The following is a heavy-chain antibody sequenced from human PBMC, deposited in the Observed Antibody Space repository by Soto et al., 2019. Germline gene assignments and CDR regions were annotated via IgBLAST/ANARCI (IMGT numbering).Heavy chain of an antibody. D-gene: IGHD2-15*01. CDR2: INTYNGNS. Sequence: QVQLVQSAAEVKKPGASVKVSCKASGYTLTNYAISWVRQAPGQGPEWMGWINTYNGNSNYAQKFQGRITLTTDTSTNTAYMELRSITSDETAVYYCARDCTGGSCFCIYWGQGTLGPVSS. CDR3: ARDCTGGSCFCIY. J-gene: IGHJ4*02. CDR1: GYTLTNYA. V-gene: IGHV1-18*01.